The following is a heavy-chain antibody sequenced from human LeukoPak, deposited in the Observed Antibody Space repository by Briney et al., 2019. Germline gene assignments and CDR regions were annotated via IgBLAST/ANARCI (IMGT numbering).Heavy chain of an antibody. CDR1: GGSISSYY. Sequence: SETLSLTCTVSGGSISSYYWSWIRQPPGKGLEFIGYIFYSGSTNYNPSLESRVIISLDKSKNQFSLRLSSVTAADMAVYYCARGTYNPHWFDPWGQGTLVTVSS. J-gene: IGHJ5*02. V-gene: IGHV4-59*01. CDR2: IFYSGST. D-gene: IGHD1-14*01. CDR3: ARGTYNPHWFDP.